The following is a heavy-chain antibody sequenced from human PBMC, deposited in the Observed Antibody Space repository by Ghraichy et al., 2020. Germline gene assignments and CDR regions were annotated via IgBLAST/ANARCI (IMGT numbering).Heavy chain of an antibody. Sequence: LSLTCAASGFTFSTYWMHWVRQAPGRGPVWVARISPDGSSTTYADYVKGRFIISRDNAKNTLYLQMNSLRAEDTAVYHCARVLNTYHYDYWGRGTLVTVSS. CDR2: ISPDGSST. V-gene: IGHV3-74*01. CDR3: ARVLNTYHYDY. D-gene: IGHD2-21*01. CDR1: GFTFSTYW. J-gene: IGHJ4*02.